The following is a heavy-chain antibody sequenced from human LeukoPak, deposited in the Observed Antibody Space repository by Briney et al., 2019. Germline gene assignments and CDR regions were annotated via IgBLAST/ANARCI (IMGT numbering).Heavy chain of an antibody. CDR1: GYTFTNYD. CDR3: ARDQDIVVVVAALRQREMGGFDP. Sequence: ASVKVSCKASGYTFTNYDINRVRQATGQGPEWMGWMNPKSGNTGYAQKFQGRVTMTRNTSISTAYMELSSLRSDDTAVYYCARDQDIVVVVAALRQREMGGFDPWGQGTLVTVSS. CDR2: MNPKSGNT. D-gene: IGHD2-15*01. J-gene: IGHJ5*02. V-gene: IGHV1-8*01.